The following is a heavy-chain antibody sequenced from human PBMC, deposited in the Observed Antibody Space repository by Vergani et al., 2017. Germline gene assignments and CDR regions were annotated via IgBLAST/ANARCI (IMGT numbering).Heavy chain of an antibody. CDR3: VRERAPFDAFDV. CDR2: IKNTGDST. J-gene: IGHJ3*01. Sequence: EVQLLQSEGAVVQPGGSLRLSCVASGFTFSSHAMSWVRQGHGQGLEWVSSIKNTGDSTHYADSVKGRFTISRDNSRYTLDLQMDSLRAEDTAVYHCVRERAPFDAFDVWGQGTMVTVSS. CDR1: GFTFSSHA. V-gene: IGHV3-23*01.